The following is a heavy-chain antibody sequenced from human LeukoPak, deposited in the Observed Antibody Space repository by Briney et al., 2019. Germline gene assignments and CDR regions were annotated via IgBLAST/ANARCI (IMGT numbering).Heavy chain of an antibody. CDR2: ITWDGGST. J-gene: IGHJ4*02. V-gene: IGHV3-43D*03. CDR3: AKAVQLWHYFDY. D-gene: IGHD1-1*01. Sequence: GGSLRLSCAASGFTFDDYAMHWVRQGPGRGLEWVSLITWDGGSTYYADSVKGRFTISRDISKNSLYLQMNSLRTEDNALYYCAKAVQLWHYFDYWGQGTLVTVSS. CDR1: GFTFDDYA.